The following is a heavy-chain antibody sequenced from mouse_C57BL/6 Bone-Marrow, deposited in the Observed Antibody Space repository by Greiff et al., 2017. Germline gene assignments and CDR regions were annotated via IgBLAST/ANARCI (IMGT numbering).Heavy chain of an antibody. CDR2: IDPETGGT. D-gene: IGHD4-1*02. CDR3: TRIDAPTGTYYFDY. Sequence: QVQLKESGAELVRPGASVTLSCKASGYTFTDYEMHWVKQTPVHGLEWIGAIDPETGGTAYNQKFKGKAILTADKSSSTAYMELRSLTSEDSAVYYCTRIDAPTGTYYFDYWGQGTTLTVSS. J-gene: IGHJ2*01. CDR1: GYTFTDYE. V-gene: IGHV1-15*01.